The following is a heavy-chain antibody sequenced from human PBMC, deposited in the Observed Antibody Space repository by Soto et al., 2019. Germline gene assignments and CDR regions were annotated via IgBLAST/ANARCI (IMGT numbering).Heavy chain of an antibody. J-gene: IGHJ6*02. CDR2: INHSGST. CDR1: GGSFSGYY. Sequence: SETLSLTCAVYGGSFSGYYWSRIRQPPGKGLEWIGEINHSGSTNYNPSLKSRVTISVDTSKNQFSLKLSSVTAADTAVYYCARGFQRGPYYYYYYGMDVWGQGTTVTVSS. CDR3: ARGFQRGPYYYYYYGMDV. V-gene: IGHV4-34*01. D-gene: IGHD5-12*01.